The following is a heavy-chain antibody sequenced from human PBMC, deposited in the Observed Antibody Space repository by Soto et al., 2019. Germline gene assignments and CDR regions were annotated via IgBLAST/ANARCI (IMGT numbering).Heavy chain of an antibody. CDR2: IYHSGST. Sequence: SETLSLTCAVSGGSISSGGYSWGWIRQAPGKGLEWIGYIYHSGSTYYNPSLKSRVTISVDRSKNQFSLRLSSVTAADTAVYYCARENNVFPGGYFDYWGQGTLVTVSS. J-gene: IGHJ4*02. CDR3: ARENNVFPGGYFDY. V-gene: IGHV4-30-2*01. CDR1: GGSISSGGYS. D-gene: IGHD2-21*01.